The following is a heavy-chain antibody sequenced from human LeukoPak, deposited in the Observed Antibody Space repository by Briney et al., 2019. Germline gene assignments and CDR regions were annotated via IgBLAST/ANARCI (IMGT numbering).Heavy chain of an antibody. Sequence: GSLRLSCAASGFTFSSYAMSWVRQAPGKGLEWVSAISGSGGSTYYADSVKGRFTISRDNSKNTLYLQMNSLRAEDTAVYYCATQQDIVLMVYGDWGQGTLVTVSS. CDR1: GFTFSSYA. D-gene: IGHD2-8*01. CDR2: ISGSGGST. CDR3: ATQQDIVLMVYGD. J-gene: IGHJ4*02. V-gene: IGHV3-23*01.